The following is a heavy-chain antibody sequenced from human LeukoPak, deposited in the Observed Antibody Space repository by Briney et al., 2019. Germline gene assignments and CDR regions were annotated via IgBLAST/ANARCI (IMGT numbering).Heavy chain of an antibody. CDR1: GFTFDDYT. V-gene: IGHV3-43*01. J-gene: IGHJ4*02. D-gene: IGHD5-24*01. Sequence: GGSLRLSCAASGFTFDDYTMHWVRQAPGKGLEWVSLISWDGGSTYYADSVEGRFTISRDNSKNSLYLQMNSLRTEDTALYYCAKGDSRMATFSTIDYWGQGTLVTVSS. CDR3: AKGDSRMATFSTIDY. CDR2: ISWDGGST.